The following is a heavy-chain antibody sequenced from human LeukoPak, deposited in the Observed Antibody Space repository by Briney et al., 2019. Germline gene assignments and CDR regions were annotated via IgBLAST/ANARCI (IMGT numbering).Heavy chain of an antibody. CDR3: ARVPYGDYVDY. CDR2: IYYSGST. CDR1: GGSISSYY. D-gene: IGHD4-17*01. J-gene: IGHJ4*02. V-gene: IGHV4-59*01. Sequence: PSETLSLACTVSGGSISSYYWSWIQQPPGKGLEWIGYIYYSGSTNYNPSLKSRVTISVDTSKNQFSLKLSSVTAADTAVYYCARVPYGDYVDYWGQGTLVTVSS.